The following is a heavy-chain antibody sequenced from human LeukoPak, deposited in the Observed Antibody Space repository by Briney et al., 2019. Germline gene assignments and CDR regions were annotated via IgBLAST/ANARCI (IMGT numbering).Heavy chain of an antibody. J-gene: IGHJ4*02. Sequence: GGSLRLSCATSGFAFNVYGMSWVRQAPGKGLEGVSTISDSGGSTYYADSVKGRFTISRGNSKNTLYLLRNALSAEDTAVDYRAKSPTLEYTGYFDYWGQGTLVTVSS. CDR2: ISDSGGST. V-gene: IGHV3-23*01. D-gene: IGHD2-15*01. CDR3: AKSPTLEYTGYFDY. CDR1: GFAFNVYG.